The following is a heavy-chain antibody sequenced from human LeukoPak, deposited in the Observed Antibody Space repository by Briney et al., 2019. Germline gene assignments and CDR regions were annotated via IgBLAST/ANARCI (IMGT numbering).Heavy chain of an antibody. CDR1: EFTFSTYP. J-gene: IGHJ4*02. CDR2: ISDGAATT. CDR3: ANLNSGYATHF. D-gene: IGHD5-12*01. Sequence: GGSLRLSCAASEFTFSTYPMSWVRQAPGQGLEWVSLISDGAATTYYADSVKGRFTISRDNSKNTLYLQMISLRAEDTAVYYCANLNSGYATHFWGQGTLVTVSS. V-gene: IGHV3-23*01.